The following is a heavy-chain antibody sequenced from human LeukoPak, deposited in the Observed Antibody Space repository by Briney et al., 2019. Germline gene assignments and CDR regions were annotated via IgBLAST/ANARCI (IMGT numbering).Heavy chain of an antibody. Sequence: TSETLSLTCTVSGGSISSGGYSWSWIRQPPGKGLEWIGEINHSGSTNYNPSLKGRVTISVDTSKNQFSLKLSSVTAADAAVYYCARENCSGGYYYEDYWGQGTLVTVSS. J-gene: IGHJ4*02. CDR3: ARENCSGGYYYEDY. V-gene: IGHV4-61*08. D-gene: IGHD2-15*01. CDR1: GGSISSGGYS. CDR2: INHSGST.